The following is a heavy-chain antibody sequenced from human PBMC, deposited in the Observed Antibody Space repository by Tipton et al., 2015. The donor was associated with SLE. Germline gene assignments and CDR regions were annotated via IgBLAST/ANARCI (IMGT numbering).Heavy chain of an antibody. V-gene: IGHV3-7*01. J-gene: IGHJ4*02. Sequence: SLRLSCAASGFTFSSCEMNWVRQAPGNGLEWVANIKQDGSEKYYVDSVKGRFTISRENAKKSLYLQMNSLRAEDTAVYSCARETYSGTLFDFWGQGTLVTVSS. CDR3: ARETYSGTLFDF. D-gene: IGHD1-26*01. CDR1: GFTFSSCE. CDR2: IKQDGSEK.